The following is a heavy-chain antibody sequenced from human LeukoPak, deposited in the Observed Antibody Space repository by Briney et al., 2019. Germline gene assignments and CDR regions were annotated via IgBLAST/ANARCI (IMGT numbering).Heavy chain of an antibody. J-gene: IGHJ5*02. Sequence: GSLRLSCAASGIPFSDYAMNWVRQAPGKGLEWVSSISHSSTYIYYADSVKGRFTISRDNAKNSLYLQMNSLRAEDTAVYYCARQLYGGSSTWGQGTLVTVSS. CDR2: ISHSSTYI. CDR1: GIPFSDYA. CDR3: ARQLYGGSST. V-gene: IGHV3-21*01. D-gene: IGHD4-23*01.